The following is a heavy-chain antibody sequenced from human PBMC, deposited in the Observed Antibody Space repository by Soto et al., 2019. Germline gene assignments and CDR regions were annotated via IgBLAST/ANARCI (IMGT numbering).Heavy chain of an antibody. CDR2: IAYDGSNQ. CDR3: TRDQPEMAFDH. CDR1: GFALSNYA. Sequence: QVRLVESGGGVVQPGRSLRLSCAASGFALSNYAMHWVRQAPGKGLEWVADIAYDGSNQYYADSVKGRFTISRDNSKNTLYLQLNSLRVEDTAVYYCTRDQPEMAFDHWGQGTLVTVSS. J-gene: IGHJ4*02. V-gene: IGHV3-30*04.